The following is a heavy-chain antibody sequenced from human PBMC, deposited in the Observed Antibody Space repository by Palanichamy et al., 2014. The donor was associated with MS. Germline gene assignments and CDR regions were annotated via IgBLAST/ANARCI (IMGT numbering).Heavy chain of an antibody. CDR1: GFTFSSYW. V-gene: IGHV3-74*03. D-gene: IGHD6-13*01. J-gene: IGHJ6*02. CDR2: IDSDGNNI. CDR3: ARVLAGGCMDV. Sequence: EVQLVESGGGVLQPGGSLRLSCAASGFTFSSYWMHWVRQASGKGLVWVSRIDSDGNNIQYAGSVKGRFTISRDNAKNTLDLQMNSLRVEDTAVYYCARVLAGGCMDVWGQGTTVTISS.